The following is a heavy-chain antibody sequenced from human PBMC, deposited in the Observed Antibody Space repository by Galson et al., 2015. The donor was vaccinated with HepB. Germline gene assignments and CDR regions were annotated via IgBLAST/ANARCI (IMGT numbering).Heavy chain of an antibody. D-gene: IGHD2-2*02. V-gene: IGHV3-21*01. Sequence: SLRLSCAASGFTFSSYSMNWVRQAPGKGLEWVSSISSSSSYIYYADSVKGRFTISRDNAKNSLYLQMNSLRAEDTAVYYCARSDCSSTSCYTWDNWFDPWGQGTLVTVSS. J-gene: IGHJ5*02. CDR2: ISSSSSYI. CDR1: GFTFSSYS. CDR3: ARSDCSSTSCYTWDNWFDP.